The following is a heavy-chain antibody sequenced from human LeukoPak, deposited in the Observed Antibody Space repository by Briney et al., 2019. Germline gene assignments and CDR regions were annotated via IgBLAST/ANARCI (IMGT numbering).Heavy chain of an antibody. V-gene: IGHV5-51*01. D-gene: IGHD1-1*01. Sequence: PGDSLKISCKGSGYSFTSYWIGWLRQMPGKGLEWMAVIYPGDSDTRYSPSFQGQVTISADKSITTAYLQWSSLKASDTAIYWCARCNWNDVAGYFDYWGQGTLVTVSS. CDR2: IYPGDSDT. CDR3: ARCNWNDVAGYFDY. CDR1: GYSFTSYW. J-gene: IGHJ4*02.